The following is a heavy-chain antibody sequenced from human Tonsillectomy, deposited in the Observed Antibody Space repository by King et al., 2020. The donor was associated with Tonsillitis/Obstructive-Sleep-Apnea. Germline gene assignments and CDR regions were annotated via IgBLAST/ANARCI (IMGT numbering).Heavy chain of an antibody. D-gene: IGHD6-13*01. CDR1: GGSVSSSSHY. J-gene: IGHJ5*02. CDR3: ARGRSWYYNWFDP. Sequence: LQLQESGPGLVKPSETLSLTCTVSGGSVSSSSHYWGWIRQPPGKGLEWIGSSPYTGNTYYNPSLKSRVTISVDTSKNLFPLNLNSVTAADTAVYYCARGRSWYYNWFDPWGQGTLVTVSS. V-gene: IGHV4-39*01. CDR2: SPYTGNT.